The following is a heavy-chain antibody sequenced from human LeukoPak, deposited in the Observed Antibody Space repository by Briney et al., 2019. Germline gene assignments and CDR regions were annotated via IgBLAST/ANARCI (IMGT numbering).Heavy chain of an antibody. CDR3: ARDSELPANFDY. CDR2: INPNSGGT. CDR1: GYTFTGYY. V-gene: IGHV1-2*02. D-gene: IGHD2-15*01. J-gene: IGHJ4*02. Sequence: ASVKVSCKASGYTFTGYYMHWVRQAPGQGLEWRGWINPNSGGTNYAQKFQGRVTMTRDTSISTAYMELSRLRSDDTAVYYCARDSELPANFDYWGQGTLVTVSS.